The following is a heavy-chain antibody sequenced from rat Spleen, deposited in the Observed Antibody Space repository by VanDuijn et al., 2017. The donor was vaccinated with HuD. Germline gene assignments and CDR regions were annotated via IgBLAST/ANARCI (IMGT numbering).Heavy chain of an antibody. CDR1: GFTFADCY. CDR2: ISYDGGST. CDR3: ARRHYGYTDYFDY. V-gene: IGHV5-22*01. Sequence: EVQLVESGGGLVQPGRSLKLSCAASGFTFADCYMAWVRQAPTKGLEWVATISYDGGSTYYRDSVKGRFTVSRNNAKSTLYLQMNTLRSEDTATYYCARRHYGYTDYFDYWGQGVMVTVSS. D-gene: IGHD1-11*01. J-gene: IGHJ2*01.